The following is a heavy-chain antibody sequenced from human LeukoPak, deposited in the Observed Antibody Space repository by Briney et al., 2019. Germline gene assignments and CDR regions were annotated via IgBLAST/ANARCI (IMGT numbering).Heavy chain of an antibody. CDR1: GFTFSSYS. V-gene: IGHV3-21*01. D-gene: IGHD3-10*01. J-gene: IGHJ3*02. CDR2: ISSSSSYI. Sequence: GGSLRLSCAASGFTFSSYSMNWVRQAPGKGLEWASSISSSSSYIYYADSVKGRFTISRDNAKNPLYLQMNSLRAEDTAVYYCAREQVHYYGSGSYGEDAFDIWGQGTMVTVSS. CDR3: AREQVHYYGSGSYGEDAFDI.